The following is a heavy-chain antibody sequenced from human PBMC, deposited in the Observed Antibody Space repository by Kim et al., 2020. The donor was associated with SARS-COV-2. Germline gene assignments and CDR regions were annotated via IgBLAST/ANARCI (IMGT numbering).Heavy chain of an antibody. Sequence: LSLTCAASGFTFSSYDMHWVRQATGKGLEWVSAIGTAGDTYYPGSVKGRFTISRENAKNSLYLQMNSLRAGDTAVYYCARVGSGRTFDYWGQGTLVTVSS. J-gene: IGHJ4*02. D-gene: IGHD3-10*01. CDR3: ARVGSGRTFDY. V-gene: IGHV3-13*01. CDR2: IGTAGDT. CDR1: GFTFSSYD.